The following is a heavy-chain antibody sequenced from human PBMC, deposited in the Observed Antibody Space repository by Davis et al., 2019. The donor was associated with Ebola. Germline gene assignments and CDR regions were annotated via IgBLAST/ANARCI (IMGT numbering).Heavy chain of an antibody. Sequence: GESLKISCAASGFTFSRYGMHRARQAPGKGLELATFIKSDGSEKVYVDSVEGRFTISRDNSKNTLYLQMNSPKPEDTAVYYCAKDDTPMDVWGPGTTITVSS. CDR2: IKSDGSEK. CDR1: GFTFSRYG. D-gene: IGHD2-15*01. V-gene: IGHV3-30*02. CDR3: AKDDTPMDV. J-gene: IGHJ6*02.